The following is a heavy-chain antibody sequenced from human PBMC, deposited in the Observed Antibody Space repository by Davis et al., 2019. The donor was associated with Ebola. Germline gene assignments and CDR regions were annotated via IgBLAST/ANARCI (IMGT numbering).Heavy chain of an antibody. Sequence: GESLKISCAASGFTVRSNYMSWVRQAPGKGLEWFSVIYSGVSTYYADSVKGRFTISRDNSKNTLYLQMNSLRAEDTAVYYCARERGAYCSSTSCYTGSFDPWGQGTLVTVSS. J-gene: IGHJ5*02. V-gene: IGHV3-53*01. CDR3: ARERGAYCSSTSCYTGSFDP. CDR2: IYSGVST. CDR1: GFTVRSNY. D-gene: IGHD2-2*01.